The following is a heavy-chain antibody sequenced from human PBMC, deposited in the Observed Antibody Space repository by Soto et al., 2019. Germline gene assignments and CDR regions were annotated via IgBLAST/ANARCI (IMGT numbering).Heavy chain of an antibody. V-gene: IGHV4-34*01. CDR2: INHSGST. Sequence: QVQLQQWGAGLLKPSETLSLTCAVYGGSFSGYYWSWIRQPPGKGLEWIGEINHSGSTNYNPSLKSRVTISVDTSKIQFSPKLSSVTAADTAVYYCASLRFDPWGQGTLVTVSS. CDR1: GGSFSGYY. J-gene: IGHJ5*02. CDR3: ASLRFDP.